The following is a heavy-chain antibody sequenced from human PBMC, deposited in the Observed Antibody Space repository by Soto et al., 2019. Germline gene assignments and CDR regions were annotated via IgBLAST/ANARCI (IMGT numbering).Heavy chain of an antibody. D-gene: IGHD3-10*01. CDR1: GGSFSGYY. J-gene: IGHJ6*02. CDR2: INHSGST. V-gene: IGHV4-34*01. Sequence: SETLSLTCAVYGGSFSGYYWSWIRQPPGKGLEWIGEINHSGSTNYNPSLKSRVTISVDTSKNQFSLKLSSVTAADTAVYYCARRNYYGSGSYYYYYYYGMDVWGQGTTVTVSS. CDR3: ARRNYYGSGSYYYYYYYGMDV.